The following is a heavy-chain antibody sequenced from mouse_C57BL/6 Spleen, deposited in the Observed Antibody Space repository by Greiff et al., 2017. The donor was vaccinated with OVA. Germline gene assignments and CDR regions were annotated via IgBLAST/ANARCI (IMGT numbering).Heavy chain of an antibody. Sequence: VQLQQSGAELVRPGASVTLSCKASGYTFTDYEMHWVKQTPVHGLEWIGAIDPETGSTAYNQKFKGKAILTADKSSSTAYMELRSLTSEDSAVYYCTRRLYYAMDYWGQGTSVTVSS. CDR2: IDPETGST. J-gene: IGHJ4*01. CDR1: GYTFTDYE. CDR3: TRRLYYAMDY. D-gene: IGHD1-2*01. V-gene: IGHV1-15*01.